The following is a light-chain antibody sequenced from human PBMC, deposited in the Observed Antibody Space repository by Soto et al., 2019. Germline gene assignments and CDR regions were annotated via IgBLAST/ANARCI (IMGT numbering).Light chain of an antibody. CDR2: AAS. V-gene: IGKV1-39*01. CDR1: ESIRIH. J-gene: IGKJ5*01. Sequence: IQMTQSPSSLSASIGYRVSIICRASESIRIHLNWYQQKPWKAPRLLIYAASRLQSGVPSRFSGTGSGTDFTLTISSLQPQDFAIYYCQQTFGKPLVTFGQGTRLEI. CDR3: QQTFGKPLVT.